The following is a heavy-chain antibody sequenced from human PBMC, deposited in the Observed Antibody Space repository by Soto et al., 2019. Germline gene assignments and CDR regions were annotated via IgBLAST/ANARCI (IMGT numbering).Heavy chain of an antibody. CDR2: ISSSSSYT. CDR3: ARDIAARQFYYGMDV. Sequence: QVQLVESGGGLVKPGGSLRLSCAASGFTFSDYYMSWIRQAPGKGLEWVSSISSSSSYTNYADSVKGRFTISRDNAKNSLYLQMNSLRAEDTAVYYFARDIAARQFYYGMDVWGQGTTVTVSS. D-gene: IGHD6-6*01. J-gene: IGHJ6*02. CDR1: GFTFSDYY. V-gene: IGHV3-11*06.